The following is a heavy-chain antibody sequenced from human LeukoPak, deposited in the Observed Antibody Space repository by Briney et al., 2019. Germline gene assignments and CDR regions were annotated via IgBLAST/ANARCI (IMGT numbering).Heavy chain of an antibody. CDR1: GGSISSYY. CDR3: ARGAGVRGVIIMDDYYYYYGMDV. J-gene: IGHJ6*02. CDR2: IYYSGST. D-gene: IGHD3-10*01. Sequence: SETLSLTCTVSGGSISSYYWSWIRQPPGKGLEWIGYIYYSGSTNYNPSLKSRVTISVDTSKNQFSLKLSSVTAADTAVYYCARGAGVRGVIIMDDYYYYYGMDVWGQGTTVTVSS. V-gene: IGHV4-59*01.